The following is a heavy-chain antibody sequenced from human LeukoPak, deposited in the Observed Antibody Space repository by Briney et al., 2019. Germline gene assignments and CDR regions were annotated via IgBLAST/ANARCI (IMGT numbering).Heavy chain of an antibody. CDR1: GFTFTSSA. CDR2: IVVGSGNT. Sequence: SVKASCKASGFTFTSSAMQWVRQARGQRLEWIGWIVVGSGNTNYAQKFQERVTITRGMSTSTAYMELSSLRSEDTAVYYCAADANEYYYDSSGFYYYYMDVWGKGTTVTVSS. D-gene: IGHD3-22*01. J-gene: IGHJ6*03. CDR3: AADANEYYYDSSGFYYYYMDV. V-gene: IGHV1-58*02.